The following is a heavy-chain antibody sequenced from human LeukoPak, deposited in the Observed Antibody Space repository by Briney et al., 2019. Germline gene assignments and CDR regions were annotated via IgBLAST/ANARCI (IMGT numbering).Heavy chain of an antibody. CDR1: GFTFSSYW. CDR2: INHNGNVN. Sequence: GGSLRLSCAASGFTFSSYWMNWARQAPGKGLEWVASINHNGNVNYYVDSVKGRFTISRDNAKNSLYLQMSNLRAEDTAVYYCANTYYYDSSGYQEGFDYWGQGTLVTVSS. D-gene: IGHD3-22*01. J-gene: IGHJ4*02. V-gene: IGHV3-7*03. CDR3: ANTYYYDSSGYQEGFDY.